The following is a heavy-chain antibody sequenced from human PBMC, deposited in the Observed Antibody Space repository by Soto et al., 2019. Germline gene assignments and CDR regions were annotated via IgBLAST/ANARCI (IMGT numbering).Heavy chain of an antibody. D-gene: IGHD5-12*01. Sequence: ASVKVSCKASGYTFTSYGISWVRQAPGQGLEWMGWISAYNGNTNYAQKLQGRVTMTTDTSTSTAYMELRSLRSDDTAVYYCARDKYSGYDHDAFDIWGQGTMVTVSS. CDR3: ARDKYSGYDHDAFDI. CDR1: GYTFTSYG. V-gene: IGHV1-18*01. J-gene: IGHJ3*02. CDR2: ISAYNGNT.